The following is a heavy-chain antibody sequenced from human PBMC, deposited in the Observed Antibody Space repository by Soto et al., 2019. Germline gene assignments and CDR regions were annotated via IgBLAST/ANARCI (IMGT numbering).Heavy chain of an antibody. D-gene: IGHD6-19*01. V-gene: IGHV1-69*13. Sequence: SVKVSWKASGGTFSSYAISWVRQAPGQGLEWMGGIIPIFGTANYAQKFQGRVTITADESTSTAYMELSSLRSEDTAVYYCARSSIEGLYSSGWPFDYWGQGTLVTVSS. CDR3: ARSSIEGLYSSGWPFDY. CDR1: GGTFSSYA. CDR2: IIPIFGTA. J-gene: IGHJ4*02.